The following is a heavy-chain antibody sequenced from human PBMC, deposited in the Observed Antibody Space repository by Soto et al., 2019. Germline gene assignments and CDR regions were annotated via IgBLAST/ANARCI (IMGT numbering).Heavy chain of an antibody. CDR1: GFTFSSYA. J-gene: IGHJ4*02. Sequence: PGGSLRLSCAASGFTFSSYAMSWVRQAPGKGLEWVSAISGTGTSTYYADSVKGRFTISRDNSKSTLYLQMNSLRAEDTAVYYCAKRGSGGSWSRQNFDYWGTGTLVTVSS. CDR3: AKRGSGGSWSRQNFDY. D-gene: IGHD2-15*01. CDR2: ISGTGTST. V-gene: IGHV3-23*01.